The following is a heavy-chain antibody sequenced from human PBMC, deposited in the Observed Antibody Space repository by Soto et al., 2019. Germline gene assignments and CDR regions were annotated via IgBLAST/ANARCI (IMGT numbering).Heavy chain of an antibody. Sequence: ASVKVSCKASGYTFTSYGISWVRQAPGQGLEWMGWISAYNGNTNYAQKLQGRVTMTTDTSTSTAYMELRSLRSDDTAVYYCARDKPLSLVVHDCSGYYSGFDYWGPGTMITVYS. CDR2: ISAYNGNT. CDR3: ARDKPLSLVVHDCSGYYSGFDY. J-gene: IGHJ4*02. CDR1: GYTFTSYG. V-gene: IGHV1-18*01. D-gene: IGHD3-22*01.